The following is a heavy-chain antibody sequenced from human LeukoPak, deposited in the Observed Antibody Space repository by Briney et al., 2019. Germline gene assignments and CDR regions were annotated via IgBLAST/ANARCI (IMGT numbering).Heavy chain of an antibody. V-gene: IGHV3-30*04. CDR2: IWYDGSNK. D-gene: IGHD4-23*01. CDR3: ARVAHYGCNLADN. J-gene: IGHJ4*02. CDR1: GFNFGSYA. Sequence: GGSLRLSCAASGFNFGSYAMHWVRQAPDKGLQWVAVIWYDGSNKYYADSVKGRFIISRDNSKSTVFLQMNSLRIENTGVYYCARVAHYGCNLADNRGQRNPGTVSS.